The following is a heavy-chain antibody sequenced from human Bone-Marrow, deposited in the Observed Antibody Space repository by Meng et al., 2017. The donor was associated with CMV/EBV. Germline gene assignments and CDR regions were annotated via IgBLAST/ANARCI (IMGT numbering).Heavy chain of an antibody. D-gene: IGHD2-2*02. Sequence: GGSLRLSCAASGFTFSSYAMSWVRQAPGKGLEWVSSISSSSSYIYYADSVKGRLTISRDNAKNSLYLQMNSLRVEDTAVYYCARGPYCSSTSCYTPYFDYWGQGTLVTVSS. CDR2: ISSSSSYI. CDR3: ARGPYCSSTSCYTPYFDY. CDR1: GFTFSSYA. V-gene: IGHV3-21*01. J-gene: IGHJ4*02.